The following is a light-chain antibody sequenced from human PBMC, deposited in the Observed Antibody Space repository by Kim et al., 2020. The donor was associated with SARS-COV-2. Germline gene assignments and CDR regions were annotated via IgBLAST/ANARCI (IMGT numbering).Light chain of an antibody. CDR1: RRFGTD. J-gene: IGKJ4*01. CDR3: QQANTLPPT. CDR2: DAS. Sequence: ASYGDRVTSSGRASRRFGTDLIWYQQSPGKVPKLLIHDASHLQGGVPSRFSGSGSGTDFTLTINNLQPEDSAVYYCQQANTLPPTFGGGTKVDIK. V-gene: IGKV1-12*01.